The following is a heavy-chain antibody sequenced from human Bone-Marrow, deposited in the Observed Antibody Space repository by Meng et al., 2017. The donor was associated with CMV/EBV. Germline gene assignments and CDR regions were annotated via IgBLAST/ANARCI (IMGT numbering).Heavy chain of an antibody. V-gene: IGHV3-48*03. CDR2: ISSSGSTI. Sequence: GESLKIPCAASGFTFSSYEMNWVRQAPGKGLEWVAYISSSGSTIYYADSVKGRFTISRDNAKNSLYLQMNSLRAEDTAVYYCARVDCISTSCDTRYYWGQGTLVTVSS. CDR3: ARVDCISTSCDTRYY. D-gene: IGHD2-2*02. CDR1: GFTFSSYE. J-gene: IGHJ4*01.